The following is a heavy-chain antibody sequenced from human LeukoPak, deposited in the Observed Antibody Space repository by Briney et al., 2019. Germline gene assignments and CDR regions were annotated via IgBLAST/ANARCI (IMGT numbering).Heavy chain of an antibody. D-gene: IGHD4-17*01. Sequence: SVKVSCKASGYTFTSYGISWVRQAPGQGLEWMGGIIPIFGTANYAQKFQGRVTITADESTSTAYMELSSLRSEDTAVYYCARDREPYGDYGAFDIWGQGTMVTVSS. CDR1: GYTFTSYG. CDR2: IIPIFGTA. CDR3: ARDREPYGDYGAFDI. V-gene: IGHV1-69*13. J-gene: IGHJ3*02.